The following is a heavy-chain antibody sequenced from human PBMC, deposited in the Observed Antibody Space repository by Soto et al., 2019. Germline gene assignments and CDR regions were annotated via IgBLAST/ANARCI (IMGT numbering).Heavy chain of an antibody. CDR2: IYGGGST. CDR3: ARDRLTYYYGSGSYFGMDV. D-gene: IGHD3-10*01. CDR1: GLTVRSSY. Sequence: PGGSLRLSCAASGLTVRSSYMSWVRQAPGKGLEWVSIIYGGGSTYYADSVKGRFTISRDNSKNTLYLQMNSLRAEDTAVYYCARDRLTYYYGSGSYFGMDVWGQGTTVTVSS. V-gene: IGHV3-66*01. J-gene: IGHJ6*02.